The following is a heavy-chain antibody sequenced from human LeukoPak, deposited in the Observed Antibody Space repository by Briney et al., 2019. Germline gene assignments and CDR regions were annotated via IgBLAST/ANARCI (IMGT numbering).Heavy chain of an antibody. CDR3: ATNAFGYYYYYMDV. D-gene: IGHD3-10*01. Sequence: GSSVKVSCKAFGGTFSSYAISWVRQAPGQGLEWMGGIIPIFGTANYAQKFQGRVTITTDESTSTAYMELSSLRSEDTAVYHCATNAFGYYYYYMDVWGKGTTVTVSS. CDR2: IIPIFGTA. V-gene: IGHV1-69*05. CDR1: GGTFSSYA. J-gene: IGHJ6*03.